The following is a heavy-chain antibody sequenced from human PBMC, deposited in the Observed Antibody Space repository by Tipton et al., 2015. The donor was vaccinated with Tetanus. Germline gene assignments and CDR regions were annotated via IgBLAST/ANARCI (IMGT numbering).Heavy chain of an antibody. CDR3: AKNKDFIAAGSAWFDP. D-gene: IGHD6-13*01. Sequence: SLRLSCAASGFTFDDYAMHWVRQAPGKGLEWVSGISWNSGSIGYADSVKGRFTISRDNNKNSLYLEMKSLRREDTAFYYCAKNKDFIAAGSAWFDPWGQGTLVTVSS. V-gene: IGHV3-9*01. CDR1: GFTFDDYA. CDR2: ISWNSGSI. J-gene: IGHJ5*02.